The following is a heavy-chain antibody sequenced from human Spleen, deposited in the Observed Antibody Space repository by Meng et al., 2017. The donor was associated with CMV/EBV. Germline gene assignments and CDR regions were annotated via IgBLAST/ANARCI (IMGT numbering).Heavy chain of an antibody. CDR2: HYYRGRT. J-gene: IGHJ4*02. CDR3: ARASKWLVPDY. D-gene: IGHD6-19*01. CDR1: SGSISSISYY. V-gene: IGHV4-39*07. Sequence: GSLRLSCSVSSGSISSISYYWGWIRQSPGKGLEWIGSHYYRGRTYYNPSLESRATISIDTSKNQFSLRLSSVIAADTAVYYCARASKWLVPDYWGQGTLVTVSS.